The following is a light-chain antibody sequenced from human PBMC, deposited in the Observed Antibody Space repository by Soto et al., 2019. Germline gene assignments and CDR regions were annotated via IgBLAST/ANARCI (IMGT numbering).Light chain of an antibody. Sequence: QSALTQPPSASGSSGQSVTISCTGTRRDVGTYDTVSWYQQHPGKAPKLMIYEVNKRPSGVPDRFSGSKFGNTASLTVSALQAEDEADYYCSSYAGSDNLLFGGGTKLTVL. CDR3: SSYAGSDNLL. V-gene: IGLV2-8*01. CDR1: RRDVGTYDT. CDR2: EVN. J-gene: IGLJ2*01.